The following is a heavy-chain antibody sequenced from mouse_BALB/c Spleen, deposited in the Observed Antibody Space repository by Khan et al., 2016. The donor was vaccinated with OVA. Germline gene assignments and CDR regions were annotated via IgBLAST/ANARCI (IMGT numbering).Heavy chain of an antibody. CDR3: TRERVDGSSFAY. CDR1: GYTFTNYW. Sequence: QVQLKESGIELVRPGASVKLSCKASGYTFTNYWINWVKQRPGQGLEWIGNIYPSDSYSNYNQRFKDKATLTVDKSSSTAYLLLSSLTSEDSAVYDCTRERVDGSSFAYWGQGTLVTVSA. CDR2: IYPSDSYS. J-gene: IGHJ3*01. V-gene: IGHV1-69*02. D-gene: IGHD2-3*01.